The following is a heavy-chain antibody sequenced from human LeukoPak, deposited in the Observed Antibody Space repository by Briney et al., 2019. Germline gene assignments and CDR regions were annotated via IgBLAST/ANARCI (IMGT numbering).Heavy chain of an antibody. Sequence: GGSLRLSCAASGFTFSSYGMHWVRQAPGKGLEWVAVISYDGSNKYYADSVKGRFTISRDNSKNTLYLQMNSLRAEDTTVYYCAKDRSSSDFDYWGQGTLVTVSS. CDR2: ISYDGSNK. CDR1: GFTFSSYG. CDR3: AKDRSSSDFDY. J-gene: IGHJ4*02. V-gene: IGHV3-30*18. D-gene: IGHD6-6*01.